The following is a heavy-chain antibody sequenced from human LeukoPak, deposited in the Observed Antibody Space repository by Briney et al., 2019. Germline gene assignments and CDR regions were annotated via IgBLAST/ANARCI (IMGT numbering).Heavy chain of an antibody. V-gene: IGHV3-30*03. CDR3: ASDRWFGESLRIT. Sequence: GGSLRLSCAASGFTFSSYGMHWVRQAPGKGLEWVAVISYDGSNKYYADSVKGRFTISRDNAKNSLYLQMNSLRAEDTAVYYCASDRWFGESLRITWGQGTLVTVSS. J-gene: IGHJ5*02. CDR1: GFTFSSYG. CDR2: ISYDGSNK. D-gene: IGHD3-10*01.